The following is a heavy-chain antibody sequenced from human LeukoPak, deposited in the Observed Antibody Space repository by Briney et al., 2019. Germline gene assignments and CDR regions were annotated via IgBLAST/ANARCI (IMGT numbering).Heavy chain of an antibody. CDR2: IYYSGST. J-gene: IGHJ4*02. D-gene: IGHD4-17*01. CDR1: GASINSGDAY. V-gene: IGHV4-30-4*08. Sequence: PSETLSLTCTVSGASINSGDAYWSWVRQPPGKGLEWIGYIYYSGSTSYTPSLKSRVTISVDTSKNQFSLKVRSVTAADTAAYYCARVDYGDETFDFWGQGTLVTVSS. CDR3: ARVDYGDETFDF.